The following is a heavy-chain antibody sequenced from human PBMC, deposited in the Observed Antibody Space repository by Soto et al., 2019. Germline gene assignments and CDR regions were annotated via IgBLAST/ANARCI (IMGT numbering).Heavy chain of an antibody. J-gene: IGHJ6*02. D-gene: IGHD1-1*01. Sequence: EVQLVESGGGPVKPGGSLRLSCVVSGFTFRTYSMNWVRQAPGKGLEWVSSISSSFGYTFYADSVKGRFTVSRDNAKNSLSLQMNSLSAEDTPVYYCARVSLTTTGTYYYAMDVWGQGTTVTGSS. CDR2: ISSSFGYT. CDR1: GFTFRTYS. CDR3: ARVSLTTTGTYYYAMDV. V-gene: IGHV3-21*01.